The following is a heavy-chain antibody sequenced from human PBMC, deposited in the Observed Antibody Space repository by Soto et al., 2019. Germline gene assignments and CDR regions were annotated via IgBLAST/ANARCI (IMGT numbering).Heavy chain of an antibody. CDR2: IYYSGST. CDR1: GGSISSGGYY. CDR3: ARVTPDSSGYYEDY. Sequence: PSETLSLTCTVYGGSISSGGYYWSWIRQHPGKGLEWIGYIYYSGSTYYNPSLKSRVTISVDTSKNQFSLKLSSVTAADTAVYYCARVTPDSSGYYEDYWGQGTLVTVSS. J-gene: IGHJ4*02. D-gene: IGHD3-22*01. V-gene: IGHV4-31*02.